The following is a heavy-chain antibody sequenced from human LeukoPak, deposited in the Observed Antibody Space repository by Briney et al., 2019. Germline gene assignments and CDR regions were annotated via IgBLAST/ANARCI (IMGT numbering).Heavy chain of an antibody. CDR3: ARMAMDPAMVTNFFDL. CDR2: IHPSGGST. CDR1: GYTFTDYY. D-gene: IGHD5-18*01. J-gene: IGHJ4*02. V-gene: IGHV1-46*01. Sequence: ASVKISCKASGYTFTDYYMYWVRQAPGQGPECMGVIHPSGGSTTYAQKFQGRVTLTKDTATSTVYIELSSLGSDDTAVYYCARMAMDPAMVTNFFDLWGQGTLLTVSA.